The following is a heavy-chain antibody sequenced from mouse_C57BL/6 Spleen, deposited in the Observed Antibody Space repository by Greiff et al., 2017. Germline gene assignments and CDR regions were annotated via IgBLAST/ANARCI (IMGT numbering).Heavy chain of an antibody. CDR3: AVSYGYDVAMDY. V-gene: IGHV2-6*01. CDR1: GFSLTSYG. D-gene: IGHD2-2*01. Sequence: VTLMESGPGLVAPSQSLSITCTVSGFSLTSYGVDWVRQSPGKGLEWLGVIWGVGSTNYNSALKSRLSISEDNSKSQVFLKMTSLQTDDTAMYYCAVSYGYDVAMDYWGQGTSVTVSS. CDR2: IWGVGST. J-gene: IGHJ4*01.